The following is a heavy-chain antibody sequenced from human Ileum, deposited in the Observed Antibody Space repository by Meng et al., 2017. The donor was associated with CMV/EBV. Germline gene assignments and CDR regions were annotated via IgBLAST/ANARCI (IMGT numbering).Heavy chain of an antibody. V-gene: IGHV3-21*01. J-gene: IGHJ5*02. CDR1: GFTLSSYS. CDR2: ISSSSTYI. Sequence: GGSLRLSCAASGFTLSSYSMTWVRQAPGKGLEWVSSISSSSTYISYADSVKGRFTVSRDNAQNSLYLQMNSLKIEDAAIYYCARVAGEVWTGSTWLGWFDPWGQETPVTVSS. D-gene: IGHD1-7*01. CDR3: ARVAGEVWTGSTWLGWFDP.